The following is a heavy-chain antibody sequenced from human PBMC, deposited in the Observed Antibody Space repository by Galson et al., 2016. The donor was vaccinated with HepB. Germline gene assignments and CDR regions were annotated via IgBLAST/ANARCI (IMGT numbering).Heavy chain of an antibody. CDR2: IKPDGSET. D-gene: IGHD2-15*01. CDR3: ARDDDSWWH. Sequence: SLRLSCAASGFSFSSYWMAWVRQAPGKGLEWVANIKPDGSETNYVDSVKGRFTISRDNAKNSLYLQISSLRAEDTAVYYCARDDDSWWHWGQGTLVTVSS. V-gene: IGHV3-7*03. CDR1: GFSFSSYW. J-gene: IGHJ4*02.